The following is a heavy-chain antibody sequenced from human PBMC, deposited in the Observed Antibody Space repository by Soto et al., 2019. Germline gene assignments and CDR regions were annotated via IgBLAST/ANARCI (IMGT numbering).Heavy chain of an antibody. CDR1: GFHFSSYV. Sequence: GVSLRLSCAASGFHFSSYVRHWVRQAPGKGLEWVAVIWYDGSNKYYADSVKGRFTISRDNSKNTLYLQMNSLRAEDTAVYYCARGHLEAYGDYVSPEDTYYYYYGMDVWGQGTTVTVSS. J-gene: IGHJ6*02. CDR3: ARGHLEAYGDYVSPEDTYYYYYGMDV. V-gene: IGHV3-33*01. CDR2: IWYDGSNK. D-gene: IGHD4-17*01.